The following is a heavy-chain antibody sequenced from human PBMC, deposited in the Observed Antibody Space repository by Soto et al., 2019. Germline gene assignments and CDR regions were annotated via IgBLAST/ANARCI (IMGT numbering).Heavy chain of an antibody. V-gene: IGHV4-59*08. Sequence: SETLSLTCTVSGGSISSYYWSWIRQPPGKGLEWIGYIYYSGSTNYNPSLKSRVTISVDTSKNQFSLRLNSVTAADTAVYYCARRWGGTFDICGQGTMVT. D-gene: IGHD3-10*01. CDR2: IYYSGST. CDR1: GGSISSYY. J-gene: IGHJ3*02. CDR3: ARRWGGTFDI.